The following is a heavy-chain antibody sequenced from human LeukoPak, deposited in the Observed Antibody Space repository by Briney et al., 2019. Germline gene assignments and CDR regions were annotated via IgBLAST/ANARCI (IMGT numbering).Heavy chain of an antibody. CDR3: ARDAPYSGYGGNSMDY. CDR1: GYTFTSYG. V-gene: IGHV1-18*01. D-gene: IGHD4-23*01. Sequence: GASVKVSCKASGYTFTSYGISWVRQAPGQGLEWMGWISAYNGNTNYAQKLQGRVTMTTDTSTSTAYMELRSLRSDDTAVYYCARDAPYSGYGGNSMDYWGQGTLVTVSS. CDR2: ISAYNGNT. J-gene: IGHJ4*02.